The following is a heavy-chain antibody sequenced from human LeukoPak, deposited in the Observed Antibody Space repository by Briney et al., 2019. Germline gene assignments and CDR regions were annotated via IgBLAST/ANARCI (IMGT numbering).Heavy chain of an antibody. CDR3: AREIPSRMTTVTTYYYYYMDV. CDR1: GGSISSYY. CDR2: IYYSGST. D-gene: IGHD4-17*01. J-gene: IGHJ6*03. Sequence: SETLSLTCTVSGGSISSYYWSWIRQPPGKGLEWIGYIYYSGSTNYNPSLKSRVTISVDTSKNQFSLKLSSVTAADTAVYYCAREIPSRMTTVTTYYYYYMDVWGKGTTVTISS. V-gene: IGHV4-59*01.